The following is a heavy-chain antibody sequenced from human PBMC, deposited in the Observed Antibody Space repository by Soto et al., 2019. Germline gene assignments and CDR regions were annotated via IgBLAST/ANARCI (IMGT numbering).Heavy chain of an antibody. V-gene: IGHV3-23*01. J-gene: IGHJ3*02. CDR3: AKAEYYDILTGYSHNDAFDI. Sequence: GESLKISCAASGFTFSSYAMSWVRQAPGKGLEWVSAISGSGGSTYYADSVKGRFTISRDNSKNTLYLQMNSLRAEDTAVYYCAKAEYYDILTGYSHNDAFDIWGQGTMVTVSS. CDR2: ISGSGGST. CDR1: GFTFSSYA. D-gene: IGHD3-9*01.